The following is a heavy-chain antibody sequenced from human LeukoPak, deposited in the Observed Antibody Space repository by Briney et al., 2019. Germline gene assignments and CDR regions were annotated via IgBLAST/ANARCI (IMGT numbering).Heavy chain of an antibody. D-gene: IGHD2-8*01. CDR2: IRKKGFGGTT. CDR1: GFTFGDYA. CDR3: TRANCVNGVCYHFDY. V-gene: IGHV3-49*04. Sequence: GGSLRLSCTASGFTFGDYAMSWVRQAPGKGLEWVGFIRKKGFGGTTEYAASVKGRFTISRDDSKSIAYLQMNSLKTEDTAVYYCTRANCVNGVCYHFDYWGQGTLVTVS. J-gene: IGHJ4*02.